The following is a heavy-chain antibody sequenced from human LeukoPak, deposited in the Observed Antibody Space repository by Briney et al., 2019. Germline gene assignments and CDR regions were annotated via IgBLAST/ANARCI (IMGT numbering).Heavy chain of an antibody. V-gene: IGHV3-11*01. CDR1: GFTFSDYY. J-gene: IGHJ3*02. D-gene: IGHD6-13*01. CDR3: AREGGGTHSRDAFDI. CDR2: ISNSGSTI. Sequence: GGSLRLSCAASGFTFSDYYMSWIRQAPGKGLEWVSYISNSGSTIYYADSVKGRFFISRDNAKNSLYLQMNSLRAEDTAVYYCAREGGGTHSRDAFDIWGQGTMVTVSS.